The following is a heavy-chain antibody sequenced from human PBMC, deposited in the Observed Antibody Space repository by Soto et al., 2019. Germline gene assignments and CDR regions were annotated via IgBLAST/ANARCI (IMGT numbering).Heavy chain of an antibody. CDR2: LCYSGTT. Sequence: ETLSLTCTVSVGSSSSPTYSWGWILQPPGKGLEWIGSLCYSGTTYSNPSRQSQVTISVDTSNNQFYLKLTSGTAADTSVSFCARHGGKLGVTGTMGHFDNWGQGSTVTVSS. CDR1: VGSSSSPTYS. D-gene: IGHD1-20*01. J-gene: IGHJ4*02. CDR3: ARHGGKLGVTGTMGHFDN. V-gene: IGHV4-39*01.